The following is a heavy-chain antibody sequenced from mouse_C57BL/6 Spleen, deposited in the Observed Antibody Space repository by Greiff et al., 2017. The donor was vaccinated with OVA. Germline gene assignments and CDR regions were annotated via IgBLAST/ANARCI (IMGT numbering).Heavy chain of an antibody. CDR2: ISDGGSYT. V-gene: IGHV5-4*03. D-gene: IGHD3-2*02. CDR3: ASHSSAFDY. J-gene: IGHJ2*01. CDR1: GFTFSSYA. Sequence: EVKLMESGGGLVKPGGSLKLSCAASGFTFSSYAMSWVRQTPEKRLEWVATISDGGSYTYYPDNVKGRFTISRDNAKNNLYLQMSHLKSEDTAMYYCASHSSAFDYWGQGTTLTVSS.